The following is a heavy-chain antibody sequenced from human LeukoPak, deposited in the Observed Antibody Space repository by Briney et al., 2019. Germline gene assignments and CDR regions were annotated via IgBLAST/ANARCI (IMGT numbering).Heavy chain of an antibody. D-gene: IGHD6-13*01. CDR1: GYTFTGYY. J-gene: IGHJ5*02. V-gene: IGHV1-2*02. CDR2: INPNSGST. CDR3: ARIGKQLNWFDP. Sequence: ASVKVSCKASGYTFTGYYIHWVRQAPGQGLEWMGWINPNSGSTNYAQKFQGRVTMTRDTSFSTAYMELSRLSSDDTAVYYCARIGKQLNWFDPWGQGTLVTVSS.